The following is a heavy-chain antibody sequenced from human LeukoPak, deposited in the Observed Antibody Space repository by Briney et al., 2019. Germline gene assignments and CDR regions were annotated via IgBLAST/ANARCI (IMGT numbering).Heavy chain of an antibody. V-gene: IGHV3-30*02. CDR2: IRYDGSNQ. Sequence: GGSLRLSCAASGFTFSNHGMLWVRQAPGKGLEWVAFIRYDGSNQYYADSVKGRFTISRDCSKNTLYLQMNSLRDEDTAVYYCAKEVGVTTRGSFAYWGQGTLVTVSS. D-gene: IGHD1-26*01. J-gene: IGHJ4*02. CDR3: AKEVGVTTRGSFAY. CDR1: GFTFSNHG.